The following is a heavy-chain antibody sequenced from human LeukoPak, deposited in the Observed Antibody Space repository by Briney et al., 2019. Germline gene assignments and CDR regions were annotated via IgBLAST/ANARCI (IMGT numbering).Heavy chain of an antibody. CDR1: GFTFSSYG. CDR2: ISYDGSNK. Sequence: PGGSLRLSCAASGFTFSSYGMHWVRQAPGKGLEWVAVISYDGSNKYYADSVKGRFTISRDNSKNTLYLQMNSLRAEDTAVYYCAKDRDDNWYFDLWGRGTLVTVSS. V-gene: IGHV3-30*18. J-gene: IGHJ2*01. D-gene: IGHD3-22*01. CDR3: AKDRDDNWYFDL.